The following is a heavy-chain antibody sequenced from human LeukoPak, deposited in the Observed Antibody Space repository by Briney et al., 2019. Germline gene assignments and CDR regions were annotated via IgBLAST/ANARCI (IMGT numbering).Heavy chain of an antibody. V-gene: IGHV3-23*01. CDR2: IGSSDGGT. Sequence: GGSLRLSCAASGFTVSSNYMNWVRQAPGKGLEWVSSIGSSDGGTYYADSVKGRIAISRDNLKNTLYLQMNSLRAEDTALYYCARGQLEKRYGYSGFDSSAFDIWGQGTMVTVSS. J-gene: IGHJ3*02. CDR3: ARGQLEKRYGYSGFDSSAFDI. CDR1: GFTVSSNY. D-gene: IGHD5-12*01.